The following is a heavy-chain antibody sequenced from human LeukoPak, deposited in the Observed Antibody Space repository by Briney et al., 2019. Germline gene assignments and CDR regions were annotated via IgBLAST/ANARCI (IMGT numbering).Heavy chain of an antibody. Sequence: GASVKVSCKASGYTFTSYGISWVRQAPGQGLEWMGWISAYNGNTNYAQKLQGRVTMTTDTSTSTAYMELRSLRSDDTAVYYCASTGYSSGWYPWFDPWGQGTLVTVS. V-gene: IGHV1-18*01. J-gene: IGHJ5*02. CDR2: ISAYNGNT. D-gene: IGHD6-19*01. CDR1: GYTFTSYG. CDR3: ASTGYSSGWYPWFDP.